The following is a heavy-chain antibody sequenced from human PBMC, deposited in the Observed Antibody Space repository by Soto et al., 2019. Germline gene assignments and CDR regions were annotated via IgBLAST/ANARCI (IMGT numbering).Heavy chain of an antibody. CDR2: IWYDGSNK. D-gene: IGHD5-18*01. V-gene: IGHV3-33*01. Sequence: GGSLRLSCAASGFTFSSYGMHWVRQAPGKGLEWVAFIWYDGSNKYYADSVKGQFTISRDNSKNTLYLQMNSLRAEDTAVYYCARDQGRGYNYGFEYGGQGT. CDR1: GFTFSSYG. CDR3: ARDQGRGYNYGFEY. J-gene: IGHJ4*02.